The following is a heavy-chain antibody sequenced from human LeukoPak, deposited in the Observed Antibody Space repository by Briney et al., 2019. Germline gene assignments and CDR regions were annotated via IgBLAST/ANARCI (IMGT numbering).Heavy chain of an antibody. D-gene: IGHD3-10*01. CDR1: GGSISSSNW. J-gene: IGHJ6*02. Sequence: SGTLSLTCAVSGGSISSSNWWSWVRQPPGKGLEWIGEIYHSGSTNYNPSLKSRVTISVDKSKNQFSLKLSSVTAADTAVYYCARKAAGGSGSYYYYYGMDVWGQGTTVTVSS. V-gene: IGHV4-4*02. CDR3: ARKAAGGSGSYYYYYGMDV. CDR2: IYHSGST.